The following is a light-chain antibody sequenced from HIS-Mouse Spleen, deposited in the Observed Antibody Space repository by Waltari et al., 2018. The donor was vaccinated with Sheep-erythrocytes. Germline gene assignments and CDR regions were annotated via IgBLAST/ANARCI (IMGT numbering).Light chain of an antibody. CDR3: CSYAGSYNHV. CDR2: DVS. J-gene: IGLJ1*01. CDR1: SSHVGVYTN. Sequence: QSALTQPRSVSASPGQSVTISCPGTSSHVGVYTNVSWYQQHPGKAPQLMIYDVSKRPSGVPDRFSGSKSGNTASLTISGLQAEDEADYYCCSYAGSYNHVFATGTKVTVL. V-gene: IGLV2-11*02.